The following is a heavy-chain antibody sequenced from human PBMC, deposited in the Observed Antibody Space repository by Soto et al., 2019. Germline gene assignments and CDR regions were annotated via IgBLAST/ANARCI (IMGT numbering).Heavy chain of an antibody. CDR1: GLSVSSNY. J-gene: IGHJ4*02. Sequence: HPGGSLRLSCAASGLSVSSNYMSWVRQAPGKGLEWVSIIYSDGNTYYADSVKGRFTISRDTSKNTLYLQMNSLRAEDTAVYYCVREPPYPSYCSSTSCYGDYFDDWGQGTLVTVSS. CDR3: VREPPYPSYCSSTSCYGDYFDD. V-gene: IGHV3-66*01. CDR2: IYSDGNT. D-gene: IGHD2-2*01.